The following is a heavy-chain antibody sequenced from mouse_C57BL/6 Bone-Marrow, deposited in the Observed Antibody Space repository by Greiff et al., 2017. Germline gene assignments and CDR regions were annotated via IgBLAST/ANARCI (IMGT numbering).Heavy chain of an antibody. J-gene: IGHJ4*01. V-gene: IGHV1-69*01. CDR2: IDPSDSYP. Sequence: QVQLQQPGAELVMPGASVKLSCKASGYTFTSYWMHWVKQRPGQGLEWIGEIDPSDSYPNYNQKFKGKSTLTVDKSSSTAYMQLSSLTSEDSAVYYCARCGCYAMDYWGQGTSVTVSS. CDR3: ARCGCYAMDY. CDR1: GYTFTSYW.